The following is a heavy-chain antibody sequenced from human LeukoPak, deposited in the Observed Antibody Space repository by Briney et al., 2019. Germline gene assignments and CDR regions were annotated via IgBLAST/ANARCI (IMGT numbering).Heavy chain of an antibody. V-gene: IGHV3-30*04. J-gene: IGHJ4*02. CDR3: ARAPEQWRVIAY. CDR1: GFTFRSHA. CDR2: ISHDGSNK. Sequence: GGSLRLSCAASGFTFRSHAMYWVRQAPGKGLEWVAVISHDGSNKYYADSVKGRFTISRDNSKNTLYLQINALRVEDAAVYYCARAPEQWRVIAYWGQGTLVTVTS. D-gene: IGHD6-19*01.